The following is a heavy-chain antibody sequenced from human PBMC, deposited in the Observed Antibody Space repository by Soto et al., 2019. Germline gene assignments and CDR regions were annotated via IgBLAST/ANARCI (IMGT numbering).Heavy chain of an antibody. CDR2: ISSSSSTI. Sequence: GGSLRLSCAASGFTFSSYSMNWVRQAPGKGLEWVSYISSSSSTIYYADSVKGRFTISRDNAKNSLYLQMNSLRAEDTAVYYCARAGGYDCGYPYFYYYMDVWGKGTTVTVSS. CDR3: ARAGGYDCGYPYFYYYMDV. V-gene: IGHV3-48*01. J-gene: IGHJ6*03. CDR1: GFTFSSYS. D-gene: IGHD3-10*01.